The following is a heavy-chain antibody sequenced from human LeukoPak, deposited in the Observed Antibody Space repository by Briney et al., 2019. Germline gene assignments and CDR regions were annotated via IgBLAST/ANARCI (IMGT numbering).Heavy chain of an antibody. D-gene: IGHD2-15*01. CDR2: ISGSGGNT. CDR3: AKDPYNVAVANTNGWFDP. Sequence: GGSLRLSCAASGFTFSSYAMSWVRQAPGKGLEWVSSISGSGGNTYYAQSVKGRFSISRDNSKNTLNLQMDSLRADDTALYFCAKDPYNVAVANTNGWFDPWGQGTLVTVSS. CDR1: GFTFSSYA. V-gene: IGHV3-23*01. J-gene: IGHJ5*02.